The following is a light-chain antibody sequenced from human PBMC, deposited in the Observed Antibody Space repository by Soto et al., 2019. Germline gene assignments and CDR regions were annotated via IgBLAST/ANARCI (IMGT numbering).Light chain of an antibody. V-gene: IGLV2-14*01. Sequence: QSVLTQPPSASGSPGQSVTISCTGTSSDIGGYKYVSWYQQHPGKAPKLIIYEVTDRPSGISNRFSGSKSGNTASLTIFGLQAEDEGDYYCSSYTSSRDLIFGGGTKLTVL. CDR1: SSDIGGYKY. CDR2: EVT. CDR3: SSYTSSRDLI. J-gene: IGLJ2*01.